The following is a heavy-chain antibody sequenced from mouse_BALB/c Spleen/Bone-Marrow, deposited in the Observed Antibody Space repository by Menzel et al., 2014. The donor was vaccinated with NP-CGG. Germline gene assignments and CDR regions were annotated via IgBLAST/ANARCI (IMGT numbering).Heavy chain of an antibody. CDR1: GYNFTSYW. CDR2: IYPVSAST. J-gene: IGHJ4*01. V-gene: IGHV1-55*01. Sequence: VQLQQSGAERVKPGTSVTLSCKASGYNFTSYWVNWVKLRPGQGLEWIGDIYPVSASTNYNKKFRSKATLTVDTSSSTAYMQLSNLASDDSALYYCASGVYYAMDYWGQGTSVTVSS. CDR3: ASGVYYAMDY.